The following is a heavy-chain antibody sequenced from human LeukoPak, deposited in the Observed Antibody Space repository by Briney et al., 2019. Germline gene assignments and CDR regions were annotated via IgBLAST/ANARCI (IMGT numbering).Heavy chain of an antibody. V-gene: IGHV3-30*02. CDR1: GFTFSDFG. CDR2: IRSDGSSK. Sequence: QPGGSLRLSCAASGFTFSDFGMHWVRQAPGKGLEWVALIRSDGSSKYYADSVKGRFTISRDNSKNTLYLQMNSLRVEDTAVYYCAKDRDDYGNDCWGPGILVTVST. J-gene: IGHJ4*02. CDR3: AKDRDDYGNDC. D-gene: IGHD4-11*01.